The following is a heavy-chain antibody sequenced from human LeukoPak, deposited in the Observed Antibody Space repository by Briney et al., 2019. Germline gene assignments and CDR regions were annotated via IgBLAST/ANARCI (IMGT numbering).Heavy chain of an antibody. CDR3: AKGDYDILTGYYKGRRLDY. Sequence: GGSLRLSCAASGFIFSSYGMNWVRQAPGKGLEWVSGIIPSCHTTYYADSVRGRFTISRDNSRNTLYLQMNSLRAEDTAVYYCAKGDYDILTGYYKGRRLDYLGQGTLVTVSS. J-gene: IGHJ4*02. D-gene: IGHD3-9*01. CDR1: GFIFSSYG. V-gene: IGHV3-23*01. CDR2: IIPSCHTT.